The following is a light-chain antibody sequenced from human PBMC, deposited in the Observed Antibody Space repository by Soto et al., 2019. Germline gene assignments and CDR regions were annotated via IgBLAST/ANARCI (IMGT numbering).Light chain of an antibody. V-gene: IGKV1-5*01. CDR2: DAS. J-gene: IGKJ5*01. Sequence: IKMYQSPSTLSASKGDRLTITCGACQSISSWLAWYQQKPGKAPKLLIYDASSLESGVPSRFSGSGSGTEFTLTISSLQPDDFATYYCQQYNSYSITFGQGRLLEVK. CDR1: QSISSW. CDR3: QQYNSYSIT.